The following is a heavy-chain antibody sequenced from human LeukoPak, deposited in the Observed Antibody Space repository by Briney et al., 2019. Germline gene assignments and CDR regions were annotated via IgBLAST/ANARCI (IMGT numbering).Heavy chain of an antibody. V-gene: IGHV3-23*01. D-gene: IGHD3-22*01. CDR3: ARVTVGHYDSSGYSPHFDY. J-gene: IGHJ4*02. CDR1: GFTFMSYG. CDR2: ISGSGGTT. Sequence: GGSLRLSCAASGFTFMSYGMSWVRQAPGKGLEWVSSISGSGGTTYYADSVKGRFTISRDNSKNTLYLQMNSLRAEDTAVYYCARVTVGHYDSSGYSPHFDYWGQGTLVTVSS.